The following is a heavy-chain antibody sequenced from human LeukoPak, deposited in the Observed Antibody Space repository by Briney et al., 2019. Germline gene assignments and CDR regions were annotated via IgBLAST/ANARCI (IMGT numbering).Heavy chain of an antibody. Sequence: PGGSLRLSCVVSGFTFSDYYMSWFRQAPGKGLEWVANINQDGSEKYYVDSVKGRLTISRDNAKNSLYLQMNSLRAEDTAVYYCARIGLYYSSRYYFDFWGQGTLVTVSS. CDR3: ARIGLYYSSRYYFDF. CDR1: GFTFSDYY. V-gene: IGHV3-7*01. J-gene: IGHJ4*02. D-gene: IGHD3-10*01. CDR2: INQDGSEK.